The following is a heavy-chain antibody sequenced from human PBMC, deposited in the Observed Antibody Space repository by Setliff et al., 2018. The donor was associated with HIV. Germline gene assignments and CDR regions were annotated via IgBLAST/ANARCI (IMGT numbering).Heavy chain of an antibody. CDR1: GYTFTNHA. CDR3: ATVVIAAARGSEYLQH. J-gene: IGHJ1*01. CDR2: INVGNGNT. Sequence: GASVKVSCKASGYTFTNHAMHWVRQAPGQGLEWMGWINVGNGNTKYSQKFQGRVTMTEDTSTDTAYMELSSLRSEDTAVYYCATVVIAAARGSEYLQHWGQGTLVTVSS. D-gene: IGHD6-13*01. V-gene: IGHV1-3*01.